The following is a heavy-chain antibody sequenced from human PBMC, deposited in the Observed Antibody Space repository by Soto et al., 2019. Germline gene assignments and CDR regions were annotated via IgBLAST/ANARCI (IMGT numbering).Heavy chain of an antibody. V-gene: IGHV3-23*01. CDR3: AKGPTGSSGYLDY. CDR2: ISGSGGST. D-gene: IGHD3-22*01. J-gene: IGHJ4*02. Sequence: GGSLRLSCAASGFTFSSYAMSLVRQAPGKGLEWVSAISGSGGSTYYADSVKGRFTISRDNSKNTLYLQMNSLRAEDTAVYYCAKGPTGSSGYLDYWGQGTLVTVSS. CDR1: GFTFSSYA.